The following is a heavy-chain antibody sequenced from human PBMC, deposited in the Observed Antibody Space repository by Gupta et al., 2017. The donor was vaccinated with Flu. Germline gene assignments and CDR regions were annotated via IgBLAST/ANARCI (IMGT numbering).Heavy chain of an antibody. Sequence: EVQLLESGGGLVQPGGSLRLSCAASGFTFSTYAMSWVRQAPGKGLEWVSSISDSGGTTYDADSVKGRFTISRDNSKNTVSLKMNSLRADDTAVYYCAKKGPVGSRQIDYWGQGTLVTVSS. V-gene: IGHV3-23*01. D-gene: IGHD1-26*01. J-gene: IGHJ4*02. CDR2: ISDSGGTT. CDR1: GFTFSTYA. CDR3: AKKGPVGSRQIDY.